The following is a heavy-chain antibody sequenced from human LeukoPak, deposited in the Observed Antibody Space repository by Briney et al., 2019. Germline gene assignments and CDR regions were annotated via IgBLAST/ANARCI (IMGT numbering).Heavy chain of an antibody. J-gene: IGHJ6*03. CDR2: IYPGDSDT. V-gene: IGHV5-51*01. D-gene: IGHD6-13*01. CDR1: GYSLTSYW. CDR3: ARHGAAVTNIAAARHYYYYYYMDV. Sequence: GESLKISCKGSGYSLTSYWIGWVRQMPGKGLEWMGIIYPGDSDTRYSPSFQGQVTISADKSISTAYLQWSSLKASDTAMYYCARHGAAVTNIAAARHYYYYYYMDVWGKGTTVTVSS.